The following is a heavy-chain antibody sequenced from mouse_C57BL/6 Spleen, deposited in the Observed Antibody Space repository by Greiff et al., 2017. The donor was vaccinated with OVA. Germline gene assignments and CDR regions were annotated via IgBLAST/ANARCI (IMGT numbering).Heavy chain of an antibody. Sequence: EVKLMESGGGLVQPGGSMKLSCVASGFTFSNYWMNWVRQSPEKGLEWVAQIRLKSDNYATHYAESVKGRFTISRDDSKSSVYLQMNNLRAEDTGIYYCTDWYYAMDYWGQGTSVTVSS. CDR3: TDWYYAMDY. CDR2: IRLKSDNYAT. D-gene: IGHD4-1*01. CDR1: GFTFSNYW. J-gene: IGHJ4*01. V-gene: IGHV6-3*01.